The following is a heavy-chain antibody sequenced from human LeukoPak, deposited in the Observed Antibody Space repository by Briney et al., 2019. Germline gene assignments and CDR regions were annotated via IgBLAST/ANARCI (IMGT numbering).Heavy chain of an antibody. J-gene: IGHJ5*02. Sequence: ASVKVSCKASGYTFTSYAMNWVRQAPGQGLEWMGLINPTGTSTLYAQKFQDRVTMTRDMSTSTDYMELNSLRSEDTAIYYCARDNSVGDIAWWFDPWGQGTLVIVSS. CDR2: INPTGTST. CDR3: ARDNSVGDIAWWFDP. CDR1: GYTFTSYA. V-gene: IGHV1-46*01. D-gene: IGHD3-10*01.